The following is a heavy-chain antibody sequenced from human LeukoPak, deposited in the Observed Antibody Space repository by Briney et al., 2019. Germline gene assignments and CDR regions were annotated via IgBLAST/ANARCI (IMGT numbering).Heavy chain of an antibody. CDR1: GFTFSSYG. V-gene: IGHV3-30*03. Sequence: GGSLRLSCAASGFTFSSYGMHWVRQAPGKGLEWVAVISYDGSNKYYADSVKGRFTISRDNSKNTLYLQMNSLRPGDTAVYYCASGPVVRGVIDYWGQGTLVTASS. J-gene: IGHJ4*02. CDR3: ASGPVVRGVIDY. CDR2: ISYDGSNK. D-gene: IGHD3-10*01.